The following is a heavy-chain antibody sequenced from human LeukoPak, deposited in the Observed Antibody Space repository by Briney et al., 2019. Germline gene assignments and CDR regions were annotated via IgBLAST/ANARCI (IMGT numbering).Heavy chain of an antibody. D-gene: IGHD6-13*01. CDR3: ARTDSSSWTH. V-gene: IGHV3-48*03. CDR1: GFTFSSYE. Sequence: GGSLRLSCAASGFTFSSYEMNWVRQAPGKGLEWVSYISSSGSTIYYADSVKGRFTISRDNAKNSLYLQMNSLRAEDTAVYYCARTDSSSWTHWGQGTLVTVSS. J-gene: IGHJ4*02. CDR2: ISSSGSTI.